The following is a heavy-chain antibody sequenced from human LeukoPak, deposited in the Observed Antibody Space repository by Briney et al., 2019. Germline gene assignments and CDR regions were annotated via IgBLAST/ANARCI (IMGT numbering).Heavy chain of an antibody. J-gene: IGHJ4*02. Sequence: PGGSLRLSCAASGFTFSNSAMHWVRQAPGKGLEWVALISDDATTKYYADSVRGRFTISRDNSKNTLYLQMNSLRAEDTAVYYCARTRKGLLALYYFDYWGQGTLVTVSS. CDR3: ARTRKGLLALYYFDY. CDR1: GFTFSNSA. V-gene: IGHV3-30-3*01. D-gene: IGHD2-21*01. CDR2: ISDDATTK.